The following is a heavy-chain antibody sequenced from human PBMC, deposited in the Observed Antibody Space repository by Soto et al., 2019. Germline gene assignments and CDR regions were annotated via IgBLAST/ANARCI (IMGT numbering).Heavy chain of an antibody. Sequence: QVQLQESGPGLVKPSGTLSLTCAVSGGSISSSNWWSWVRQPPGKGLEWIGEIYHSGSTNYNPSLKSRVTISVDKSKNQFSLKLSSVTAADKAVYYCARDFQLLGGYYYYGMDVWGQGTTVTVSS. J-gene: IGHJ6*02. CDR1: GGSISSSNW. CDR2: IYHSGST. D-gene: IGHD2-2*01. V-gene: IGHV4-4*02. CDR3: ARDFQLLGGYYYYGMDV.